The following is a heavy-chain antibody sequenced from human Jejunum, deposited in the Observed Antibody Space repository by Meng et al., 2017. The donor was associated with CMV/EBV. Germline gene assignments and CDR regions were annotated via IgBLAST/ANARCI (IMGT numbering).Heavy chain of an antibody. CDR1: GGSISSSY. Sequence: TVSGGSISSSYWSWVRQSPGKGLEWLGYIHYSESTKYHPSLESRVTMSLDRSRNQFSLRLSSVTAADTAVYFCVRGVSPTEWPLEKWGQGTLVTVSS. V-gene: IGHV4-59*01. CDR3: VRGVSPTEWPLEK. J-gene: IGHJ4*02. D-gene: IGHD3-3*01. CDR2: IHYSEST.